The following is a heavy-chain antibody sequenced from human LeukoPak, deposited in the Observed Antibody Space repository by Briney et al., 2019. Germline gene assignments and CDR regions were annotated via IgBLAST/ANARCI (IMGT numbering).Heavy chain of an antibody. CDR2: ISGSGGST. J-gene: IGHJ5*02. Sequence: GGSLRLSCAASGFTFSSYAMSWVRQAPGKGLEWVSAISGSGGSTYYADSVKGRFTISRDNSKNTLYLQMNSLRAEDTAVYYCAKTPLIVVVPVATNWFDPWGQGTLVTVSS. CDR3: AKTPLIVVVPVATNWFDP. D-gene: IGHD2-2*01. CDR1: GFTFSSYA. V-gene: IGHV3-23*01.